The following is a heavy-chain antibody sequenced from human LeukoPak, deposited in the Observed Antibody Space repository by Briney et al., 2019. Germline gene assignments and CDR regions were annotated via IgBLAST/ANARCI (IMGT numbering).Heavy chain of an antibody. CDR3: ASSHLYSSGWYLSGRFDN. D-gene: IGHD6-19*01. V-gene: IGHV4-59*01. Sequence: PSETLSLTCTVSGDSISNYYWTWIRQPPGKGLEYIGYIYYSGTTNYNPSLKSRVTISVDTSKKQFSLNLSSVTAADTGVYYSASSHLYSSGWYLSGRFDNWGQGTLVTVSS. J-gene: IGHJ4*02. CDR2: IYYSGTT. CDR1: GDSISNYY.